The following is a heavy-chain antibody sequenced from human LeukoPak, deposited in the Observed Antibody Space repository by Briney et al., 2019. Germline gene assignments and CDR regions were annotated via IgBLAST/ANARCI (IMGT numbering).Heavy chain of an antibody. Sequence: GGSLRLSCAASGFPLSSHWMTWVRHVPGRWPEWVANVKRDGSETYYLDSVKGRFTISKDNAKNSLYRQMNSLRAEDTALYHCARNNGMDVWGQGTTVIVSS. CDR1: GFPLSSHW. V-gene: IGHV3-7*03. J-gene: IGHJ6*02. CDR2: VKRDGSET. CDR3: ARNNGMDV.